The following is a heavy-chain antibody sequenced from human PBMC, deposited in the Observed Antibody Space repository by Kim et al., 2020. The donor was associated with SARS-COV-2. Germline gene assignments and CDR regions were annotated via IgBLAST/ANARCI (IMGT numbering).Heavy chain of an antibody. V-gene: IGHV3-23*01. J-gene: IGHJ5*02. CDR2: ISGSGGST. Sequence: GGSLRLSCAASGFTFSSYAMSWVRQAPGKGLEWVSAISGSGGSTYYADSVKDRFTISRDNSKNTLYLQMNSLRAEDTAVYYCAKGGSGYVKYNWFDPWGQGTLVTVSS. D-gene: IGHD5-12*01. CDR3: AKGGSGYVKYNWFDP. CDR1: GFTFSSYA.